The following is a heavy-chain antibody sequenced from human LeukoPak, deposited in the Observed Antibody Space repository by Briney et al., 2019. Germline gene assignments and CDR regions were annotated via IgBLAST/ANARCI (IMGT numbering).Heavy chain of an antibody. V-gene: IGHV1-69*13. CDR2: IIPIFGTA. CDR3: AREASITMVRGVIPYFDY. Sequence: SVKVSCKASGGTFSSYAISWVRQAPGQGLEWMGGIIPIFGTANYAQKFQGRVTITADESTSTAYMELSSLRSEGTAVYYCAREASITMVRGVIPYFDYWGQGTLVTVSS. D-gene: IGHD3-10*01. CDR1: GGTFSSYA. J-gene: IGHJ4*02.